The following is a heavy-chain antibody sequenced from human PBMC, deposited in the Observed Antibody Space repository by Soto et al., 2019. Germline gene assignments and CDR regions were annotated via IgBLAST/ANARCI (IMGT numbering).Heavy chain of an antibody. CDR3: AREGGLTGDFGYGMDV. D-gene: IGHD7-27*01. V-gene: IGHV1-18*01. CDR1: GYTFTSYG. CDR2: ISAYNGNT. J-gene: IGHJ6*02. Sequence: ASVKVSCKASGYTFTSYGISWVRQAPGQGLEWMGWISAYNGNTNYAQKLQGRVTMTTDTSTSTAYMELRSLGSDDTTVYYCAREGGLTGDFGYGMDVWGQGTTVTVSS.